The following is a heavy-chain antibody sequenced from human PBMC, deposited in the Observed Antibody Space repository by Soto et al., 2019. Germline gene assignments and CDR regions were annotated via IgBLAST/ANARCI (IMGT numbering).Heavy chain of an antibody. CDR2: ISGSGGST. Sequence: PGGSLRLSCAASGFTFSSYAMSWVRQAPGKGLEWVSAISGSGGSTYYADSVKGRFTISRDNSKNTLYLQMNSLRTEDAAVYFCARRTPGSFAFDIWGQGTMVTVSS. CDR1: GFTFSSYA. D-gene: IGHD1-1*01. V-gene: IGHV3-23*01. J-gene: IGHJ3*02. CDR3: ARRTPGSFAFDI.